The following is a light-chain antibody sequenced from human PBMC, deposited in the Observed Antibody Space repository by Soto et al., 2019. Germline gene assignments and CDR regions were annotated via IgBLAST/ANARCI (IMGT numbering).Light chain of an antibody. Sequence: EIVLTQSPGTLSLSPGERAPLSCRASPSVSRSYLAWYQQKPGQAPRLLIYGASSRATGIPDRFSGSVSGTGFTLTISRLEPEDFAVYYCQQYGSSPPWTFGQGTKVEIK. V-gene: IGKV3-20*01. CDR3: QQYGSSPPWT. J-gene: IGKJ1*01. CDR1: PSVSRSY. CDR2: GAS.